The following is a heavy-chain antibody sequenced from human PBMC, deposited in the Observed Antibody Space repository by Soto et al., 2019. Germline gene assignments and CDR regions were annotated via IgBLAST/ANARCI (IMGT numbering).Heavy chain of an antibody. J-gene: IGHJ6*02. D-gene: IGHD5-12*01. CDR1: GGTFSSYA. CDR3: ARGADGYNFGAGMDV. Sequence: QVQLVQSGAEVKKPGSSVKVSCKASGGTFSSYAISWVRQAPGQGLEWMGGIIPIFGTANYAQKFQGRVTMTADEATSTADMELSSVRSEDTAVYYCARGADGYNFGAGMDVWGQGTTVTGSS. CDR2: IIPIFGTA. V-gene: IGHV1-69*12.